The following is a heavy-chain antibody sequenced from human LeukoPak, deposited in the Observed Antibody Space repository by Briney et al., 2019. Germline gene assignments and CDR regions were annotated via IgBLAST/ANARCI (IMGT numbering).Heavy chain of an antibody. V-gene: IGHV4-59*01. J-gene: IGHJ4*02. Sequence: PSETLSLTCTLSGGSIRTYYWSWIREPPGKGLEWIGYIYHSGSTNYNPSLKNRVTISVDTSKNQFSLKLSSVTAADTAVYYCARGGGYASPIGYWGQGALVTVSS. CDR1: GGSIRTYY. CDR2: IYHSGST. D-gene: IGHD5-12*01. CDR3: ARGGGYASPIGY.